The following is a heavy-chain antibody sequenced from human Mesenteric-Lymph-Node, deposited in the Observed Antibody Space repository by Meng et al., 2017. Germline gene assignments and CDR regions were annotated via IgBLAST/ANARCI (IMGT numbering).Heavy chain of an antibody. CDR2: ISAYNGNT. D-gene: IGHD4-17*01. Sequence: ASVKVSCKASGYIFTSYGISWVRQAPGQGLEWMGWISAYNGNTNYAQKFQGRVTITTEESTSTAYMELSSLRSEDTAVYYCARDETTTVTTSDYYYGMDVWGQGTTVTVSS. V-gene: IGHV1-18*01. J-gene: IGHJ6*02. CDR3: ARDETTTVTTSDYYYGMDV. CDR1: GYIFTSYG.